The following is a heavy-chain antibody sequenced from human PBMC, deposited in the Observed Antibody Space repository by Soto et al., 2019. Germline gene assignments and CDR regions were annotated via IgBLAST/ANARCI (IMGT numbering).Heavy chain of an antibody. V-gene: IGHV4-59*01. CDR2: IYYSGST. Sequence: SETLSLTCTVSGGSISSYYWSWIRQPPGKGLEWIGYIYYSGSTNYNPSLKSRVTISVDTSKNQFSLKLSSVTAADTAVYYCARSRGITYYYDSRSDASDIWGKGKTVTVS. J-gene: IGHJ3*02. D-gene: IGHD3-22*01. CDR1: GGSISSYY. CDR3: ARSRGITYYYDSRSDASDI.